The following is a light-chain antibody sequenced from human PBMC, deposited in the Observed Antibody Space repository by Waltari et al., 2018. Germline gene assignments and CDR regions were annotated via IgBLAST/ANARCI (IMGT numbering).Light chain of an antibody. CDR2: GAS. Sequence: ERVLAQSPGPLSLSPGERATLSCRASQNLTSTFLAWYQQKPGQAPRLLIYGASRRATGIADRFSGSGSGTDFTLTISRLEPEDFAVYYCQQYDSSPWTFGQGTKVEIK. CDR3: QQYDSSPWT. V-gene: IGKV3-20*01. J-gene: IGKJ1*01. CDR1: QNLTSTF.